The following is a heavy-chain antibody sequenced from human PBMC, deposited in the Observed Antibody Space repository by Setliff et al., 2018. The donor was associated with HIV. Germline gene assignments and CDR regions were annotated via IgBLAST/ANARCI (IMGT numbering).Heavy chain of an antibody. V-gene: IGHV3-23*01. CDR2: LSGSGGST. J-gene: IGHJ1*01. CDR1: GFSFNNYY. Sequence: GESLKISCVASGFSFNNYYMSWVRQAPGKGLEWVSSLSGSGGSTYYADSVKGRFTISRDNSKNTLYLRMNSLRAEDTAVYYCAQAQTSVSGSYYQYLQHWGQGTLVTVSS. D-gene: IGHD3-10*01. CDR3: AQAQTSVSGSYYQYLQH.